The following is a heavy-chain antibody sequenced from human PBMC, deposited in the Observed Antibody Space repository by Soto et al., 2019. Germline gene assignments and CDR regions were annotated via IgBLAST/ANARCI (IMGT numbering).Heavy chain of an antibody. J-gene: IGHJ6*04. V-gene: IGHV4-39*01. CDR1: GGSISGSNYC. CDR2: VYYNGFT. Sequence: PSETLSLTCTVSGGSISGSNYCWAWIRQSPGKGLEWIGSVYYNGFTYYNPSLKSRVTISVDTSKNQFSLKLTSVTAADTAVYYCARDDVLCDGGRCYGVPLDVWGKGTTVTVSS. D-gene: IGHD2-15*01. CDR3: ARDDVLCDGGRCYGVPLDV.